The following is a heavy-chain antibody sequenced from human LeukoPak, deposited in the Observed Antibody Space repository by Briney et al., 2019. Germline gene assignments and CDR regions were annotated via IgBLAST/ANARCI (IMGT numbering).Heavy chain of an antibody. CDR1: GYTFTGYY. Sequence: ASVKVSCKASGYTFTGYYMHWVRQAPGQGLEWMGWINPNSGGTNYAQKFQGRVTMTRDTSISTAYMELSSLRSEDTAVYYCARASGHYYDSSGYNDAFDIWGQGTMVTVSS. V-gene: IGHV1-2*02. D-gene: IGHD3-22*01. CDR3: ARASGHYYDSSGYNDAFDI. CDR2: INPNSGGT. J-gene: IGHJ3*02.